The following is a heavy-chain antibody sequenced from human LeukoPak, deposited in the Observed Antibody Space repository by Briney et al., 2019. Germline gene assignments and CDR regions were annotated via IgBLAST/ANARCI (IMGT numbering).Heavy chain of an antibody. Sequence: PGGSLRLSCAASGASGFTFSSYAMTWVRQAPGKGLEWVSVISGSGASTYYADSVKGRFTISRDNSKNTLYLQMNSLRAEDTAVYYCAKDRSGSNAGGTNWFDPWGQGTLVTVSS. CDR3: AKDRSGSNAGGTNWFDP. D-gene: IGHD1-26*01. J-gene: IGHJ5*02. CDR2: ISGSGAST. CDR1: GFTFSSYA. V-gene: IGHV3-23*01.